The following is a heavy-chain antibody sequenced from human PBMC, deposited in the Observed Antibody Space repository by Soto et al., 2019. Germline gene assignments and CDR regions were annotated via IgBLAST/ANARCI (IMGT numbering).Heavy chain of an antibody. Sequence: GGSLRLSCAASGFTFSDYYMSWIRQAPGKGLEWVSYISSSGSTIYYADSVKGRFTISRDNAKNSLYLQMNSLRAEDTAVYYCARDVSDCSSTSCAFDPWGQGTLVTVSS. CDR2: ISSSGSTI. V-gene: IGHV3-11*01. J-gene: IGHJ5*02. CDR3: ARDVSDCSSTSCAFDP. D-gene: IGHD2-2*01. CDR1: GFTFSDYY.